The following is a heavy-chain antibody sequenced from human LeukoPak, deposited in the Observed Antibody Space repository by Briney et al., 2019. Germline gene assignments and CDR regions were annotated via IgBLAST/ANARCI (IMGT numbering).Heavy chain of an antibody. CDR1: GYTFTGYY. V-gene: IGHV1-2*06. Sequence: RASVKVSCKASGYTFTGYYMHWVRQAPGQGLEWMGRINPNSGGTNYAQKFQGRVTMTRDTSISTAYMELSRLRSDDTAVYYCAREGSDYYYGMDVWGQGTTVTVSS. D-gene: IGHD2-15*01. J-gene: IGHJ6*02. CDR2: INPNSGGT. CDR3: AREGSDYYYGMDV.